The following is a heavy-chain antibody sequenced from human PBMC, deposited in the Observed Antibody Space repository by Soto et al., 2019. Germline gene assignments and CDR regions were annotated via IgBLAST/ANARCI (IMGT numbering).Heavy chain of an antibody. CDR3: AKDRRDGEYNSVYDF. CDR2: MSFDGTYN. J-gene: IGHJ4*02. CDR1: GFRFSDYG. D-gene: IGHD4-17*01. V-gene: IGHV3-30*18. Sequence: QVQLAESGGGVVQPGRSLRLSCVGSGFRFSDYGMHWVRQAPGKGLEWVAMMSFDGTYNYYADSVKGRFIISRDNSKKTMYLQMNSLRAEDTAVYFCAKDRRDGEYNSVYDFWGQGTLVTVSS.